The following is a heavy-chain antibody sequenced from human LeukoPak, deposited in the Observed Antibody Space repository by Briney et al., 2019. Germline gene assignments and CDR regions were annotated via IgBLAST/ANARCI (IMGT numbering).Heavy chain of an antibody. J-gene: IGHJ6*03. Sequence: GGSLRLSCAASGFTFSTYAMHWVRQAPGKGLEWVAVISFDGSDRYYADSVKGRFTISRDNSKNTLYVQMNSLRPEDTAVYYCARGGMRDGHYYMDVWGKGTTVIVSS. CDR2: ISFDGSDR. V-gene: IGHV3-30*04. CDR1: GFTFSTYA. D-gene: IGHD4-17*01. CDR3: ARGGMRDGHYYMDV.